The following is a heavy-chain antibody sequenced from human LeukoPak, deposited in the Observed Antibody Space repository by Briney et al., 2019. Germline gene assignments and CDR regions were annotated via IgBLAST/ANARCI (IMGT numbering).Heavy chain of an antibody. CDR3: ARGFSH. Sequence: SETLSLTCAVYRGSFSSYYWSWLRQPPGKGLEWIGEIDHSGGTTYNPSLKSRVTMSIDTSKNQFFLKLSSVTAADTAVYYCARGFSHWGQGTLVTVSS. V-gene: IGHV4-34*01. J-gene: IGHJ4*02. CDR2: IDHSGGT. CDR1: RGSFSSYY.